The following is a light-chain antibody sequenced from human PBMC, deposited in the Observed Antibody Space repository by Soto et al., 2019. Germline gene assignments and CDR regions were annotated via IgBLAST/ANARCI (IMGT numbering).Light chain of an antibody. V-gene: IGLV2-23*01. CDR2: ESS. CDR1: SSDVGSYNY. CDR3: CPYASLKFV. Sequence: QSVLTQPASVSGSPGQSITISCTGTSSDVGSYNYVSWYQQHPGKVPKLMIYESSKRPSGVSDRFSGSKSGNTASLTISGLQAEDEADYYCCPYASLKFVFGTGTKLTVL. J-gene: IGLJ1*01.